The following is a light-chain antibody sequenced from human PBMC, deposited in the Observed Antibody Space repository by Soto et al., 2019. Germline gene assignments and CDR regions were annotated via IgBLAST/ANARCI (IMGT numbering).Light chain of an antibody. V-gene: IGKV1-33*01. CDR2: DAS. CDR1: QDINNH. J-gene: IGKJ5*01. CDR3: QQYDHPPA. Sequence: DIPMTQSPSSLSASVGDRVTITCQASQDINNHLNWYQQKPGKAPKLLIYDASNLETGVPSRFSGSGSGTDFTFTISSLQPADIATYYSQQYDHPPAFGQGTRLEIK.